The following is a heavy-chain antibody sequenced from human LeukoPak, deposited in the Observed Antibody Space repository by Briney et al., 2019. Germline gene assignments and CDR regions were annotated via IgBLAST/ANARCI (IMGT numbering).Heavy chain of an antibody. V-gene: IGHV4-59*01. CDR1: GGSISSYY. CDR3: ARDHLRFGEPRGWFDP. Sequence: PSETLSLTCTVSGGSISSYYWSWIRQPPGKGLEWIGYIYYSGSTNYNPSLKSRVTISVDTSKNQFSLKLSSVTAADTAVYYCARDHLRFGEPRGWFDPWGQGTLVTVSS. CDR2: IYYSGST. J-gene: IGHJ5*02. D-gene: IGHD3-10*01.